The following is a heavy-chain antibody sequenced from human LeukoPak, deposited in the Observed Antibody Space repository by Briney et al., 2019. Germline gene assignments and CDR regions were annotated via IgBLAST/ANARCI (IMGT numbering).Heavy chain of an antibody. CDR1: GGSISSYY. Sequence: KSSETLSLTCTVSGGSISSYYWSWIRQPPGKGLEWIGYIYYSGSTNYNPSLKSRVTISVDTSKNQFSLKLSSVTAADTAVYYCARARPRGKAYYYDSSGYFYFDYWGQGTLVTVSS. J-gene: IGHJ4*02. V-gene: IGHV4-59*01. CDR3: ARARPRGKAYYYDSSGYFYFDY. D-gene: IGHD3-22*01. CDR2: IYYSGST.